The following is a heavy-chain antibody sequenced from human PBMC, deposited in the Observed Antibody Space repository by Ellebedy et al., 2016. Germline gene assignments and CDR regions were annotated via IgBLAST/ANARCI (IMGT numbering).Heavy chain of an antibody. Sequence: SETLSLXXAVYGGSFSGYYWSWIRQPPGKGLEWIGEINHSGSTNYNPSLKSRVTISVDTSKNQFSLKLSSVTAADTAVYYCARGAHSNYGHGVLRYYYYYYMDVWGKGTTVTVSS. CDR3: ARGAHSNYGHGVLRYYYYYYMDV. D-gene: IGHD4-11*01. J-gene: IGHJ6*03. V-gene: IGHV4-34*01. CDR1: GGSFSGYY. CDR2: INHSGST.